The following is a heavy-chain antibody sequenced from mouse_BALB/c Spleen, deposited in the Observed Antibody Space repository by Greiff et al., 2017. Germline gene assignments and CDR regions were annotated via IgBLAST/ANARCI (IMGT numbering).Heavy chain of an antibody. J-gene: IGHJ3*01. CDR1: GYSITSGYY. D-gene: IGHD6-2*01. Sequence: VQLKQSGPGLVKPSQSLSLTCSVTGYSITSGYYWNWIRQFPGNKLEWMGYISYDGSNNYNPSLKNRISITRDTSKNQFFLKLNSVTTEDTATYYCAREGSLWFAYWGQGTLVTVSA. CDR3: AREGSLWFAY. CDR2: ISYDGSN. V-gene: IGHV3-6*02.